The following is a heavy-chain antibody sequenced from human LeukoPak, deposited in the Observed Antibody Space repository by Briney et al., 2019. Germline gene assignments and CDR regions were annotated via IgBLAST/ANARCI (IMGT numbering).Heavy chain of an antibody. V-gene: IGHV3-48*04. D-gene: IGHD2-2*03. CDR2: ISNSGSTI. J-gene: IGHJ5*02. Sequence: GGSLRLSCAASGFTFSSYSMNWVRQAPGKGLEWVSYISNSGSTIYYADSVKGRFTISRDNAKNSLYLQMNSLRAEDTAVYYCARNGYCSGISCYASDWFDPWGRGTLVTVSS. CDR1: GFTFSSYS. CDR3: ARNGYCSGISCYASDWFDP.